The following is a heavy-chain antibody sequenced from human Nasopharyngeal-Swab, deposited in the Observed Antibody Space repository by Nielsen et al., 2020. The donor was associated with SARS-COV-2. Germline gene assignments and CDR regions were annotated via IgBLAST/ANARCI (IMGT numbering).Heavy chain of an antibody. CDR2: ISYDGSNK. J-gene: IGHJ3*02. D-gene: IGHD1-26*01. CDR1: GFTFSSYG. Sequence: GESLKISCAASGFTFSSYGMHWVRQAPGKGLEWVAVISYDGSNKYYADSVKGRFTISRDNSKNTLYLQMNSLRAEDTAVYYCAKDSGSYYKGAFDIWGQGTMVTVSS. V-gene: IGHV3-30*18. CDR3: AKDSGSYYKGAFDI.